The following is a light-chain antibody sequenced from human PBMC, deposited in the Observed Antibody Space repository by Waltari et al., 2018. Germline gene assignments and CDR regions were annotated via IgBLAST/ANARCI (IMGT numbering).Light chain of an antibody. J-gene: IGKJ3*01. CDR2: GAS. CDR3: QQYGSSPHT. V-gene: IGKV3-20*01. Sequence: EIVLTQSPGTLSLSPWQSATLSCRASQSVSSSYLAWYQQKPGQAPRLLIYGASSRATGIPDRFSGSGSGTDFTLTISRLGPEDFAVYYCQQYGSSPHTFGPGTKVDIK. CDR1: QSVSSSY.